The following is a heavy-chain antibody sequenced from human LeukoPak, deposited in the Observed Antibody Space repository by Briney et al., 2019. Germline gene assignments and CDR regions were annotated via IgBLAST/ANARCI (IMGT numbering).Heavy chain of an antibody. CDR2: IYYSGST. CDR1: GGSISSGGYY. Sequence: PSQTLSLTCTVSGGSISSGGYYWSWIRQHPGKGLEWIGYIYYSGSTYYNPSLKSRVTISVDTSKNQFSLKLSSVTAADTAVYYCARGDGEPHCSSTGCYSTIFDYWGQGTLVTVSS. D-gene: IGHD2-2*02. J-gene: IGHJ4*02. V-gene: IGHV4-31*03. CDR3: ARGDGEPHCSSTGCYSTIFDY.